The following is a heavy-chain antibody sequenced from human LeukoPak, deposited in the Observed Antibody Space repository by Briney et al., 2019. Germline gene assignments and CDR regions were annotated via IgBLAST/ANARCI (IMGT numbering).Heavy chain of an antibody. CDR3: ARADLGHADAGY. CDR1: GYTFTSYD. V-gene: IGHV1-8*01. D-gene: IGHD2-2*03. J-gene: IGHJ4*02. CDR2: MNPNSGNT. Sequence: ASVKVSCKASGYTFTSYDINWVRQATGQGLEWMGWMNPNSGNTVYAQKFQGRVTMTRETSITTAYMEISSLTSKDTAIYYCARADLGHADAGYWGQGTLVTVSP.